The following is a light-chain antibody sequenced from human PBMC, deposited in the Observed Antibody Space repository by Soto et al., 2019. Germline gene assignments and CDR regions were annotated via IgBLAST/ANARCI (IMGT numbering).Light chain of an antibody. V-gene: IGLV2-14*01. CDR3: SSYTSSSTLGVV. CDR2: DVS. Sequence: QSVLTQPASVSGSPGQSITISCTGTSSDVGGYNYVSWYQQHPGNAPKLMIYDVSNRPSGVSNRFSGSKSGNTASLTISGLQAEDEADYYCSSYTSSSTLGVVFGGGTKLTVL. CDR1: SSDVGGYNY. J-gene: IGLJ2*01.